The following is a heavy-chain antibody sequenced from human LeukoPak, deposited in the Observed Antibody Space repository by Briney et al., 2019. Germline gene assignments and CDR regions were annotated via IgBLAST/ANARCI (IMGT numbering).Heavy chain of an antibody. CDR2: INHSGST. CDR1: GGSFSGYY. CDR3: ARATPHIVVVTTIWSYYGMDV. V-gene: IGHV4-34*01. Sequence: SETLSLTCAVYGGSFSGYYWSWIRQPPGKGLEWIGEINHSGSTNYNPSLKSRVTISVDTSKNQFSLKLSSVTAADTAVYYCARATPHIVVVTTIWSYYGMDVWGQGTTVTVSS. D-gene: IGHD2-21*02. J-gene: IGHJ6*02.